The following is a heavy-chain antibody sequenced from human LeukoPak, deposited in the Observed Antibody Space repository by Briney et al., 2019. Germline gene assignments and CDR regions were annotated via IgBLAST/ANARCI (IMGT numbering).Heavy chain of an antibody. CDR2: IYSGGST. CDR3: ARERSYYYMDV. CDR1: GFTVSSNY. V-gene: IGHV3-53*01. Sequence: GGSLRLSCAASGFTVSSNYMSWVRQAAGKGLEWVSVIYSGGSTYYADSVKGRFTISRDNSKNTLYLQMNSLRAEDTAVYYCARERSYYYMDVWGKGTTVTVSS. J-gene: IGHJ6*03.